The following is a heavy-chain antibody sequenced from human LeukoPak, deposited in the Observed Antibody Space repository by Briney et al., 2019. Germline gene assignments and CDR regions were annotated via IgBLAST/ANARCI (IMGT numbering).Heavy chain of an antibody. V-gene: IGHV3-74*01. D-gene: IGHD6-13*01. CDR2: IKGDGIST. J-gene: IGHJ4*02. Sequence: PGGSLRLSCAASGFDFSSNWMHWVRHAPGQGLVWVSRIKGDGISTNYADSVKGRFTISRDNSKNTLYLQMNSLRAEDTAVYYCARTRGSWSTNYDYWGQGTLVTVSS. CDR1: GFDFSSNW. CDR3: ARTRGSWSTNYDY.